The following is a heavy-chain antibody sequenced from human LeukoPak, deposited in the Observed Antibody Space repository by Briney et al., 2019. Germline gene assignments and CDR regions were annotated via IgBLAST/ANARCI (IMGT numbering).Heavy chain of an antibody. CDR1: GFTFSSYA. Sequence: GGSLRLSCAASGFTFSSYAMSWVRQAPGKGLEWVSAISGSGGSTYYADSVKGRFTISRDNSKNTLYLQMNSLRAEDTAVYYCAKDLNPLWFAPWNYFDYWGQGTLVTVSS. V-gene: IGHV3-23*01. D-gene: IGHD3-10*01. J-gene: IGHJ4*02. CDR3: AKDLNPLWFAPWNYFDY. CDR2: ISGSGGST.